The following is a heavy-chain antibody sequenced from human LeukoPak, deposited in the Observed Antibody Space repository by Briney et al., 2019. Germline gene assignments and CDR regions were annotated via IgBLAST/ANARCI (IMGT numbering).Heavy chain of an antibody. CDR1: GFTFSNYW. V-gene: IGHV3-7*01. Sequence: PGGSLRLSCAASGFTFSNYWMTWVRQAPGKGLEWVANIKEDGSEKNYVDSVKGRFTISRDNAKNSLYLQMNSLRAEGTAVYYCARGGPTGAIDDWGQGTLVTVSS. CDR2: IKEDGSEK. J-gene: IGHJ4*02. D-gene: IGHD1-1*01. CDR3: ARGGPTGAIDD.